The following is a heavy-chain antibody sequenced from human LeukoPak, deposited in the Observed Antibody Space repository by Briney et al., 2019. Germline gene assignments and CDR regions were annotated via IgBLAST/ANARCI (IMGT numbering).Heavy chain of an antibody. CDR3: AKNHGSGIWDY. CDR1: GFIFSSYG. D-gene: IGHD3-10*01. V-gene: IGHV3-30*18. CDR2: ISYDGSNK. J-gene: IGHJ4*02. Sequence: GGSLRLSCAASGFIFSSYGMHWVRQAPGKGLEWVAVISYDGSNKYYADSVKGRFTISRDNSKNTLYLQMNRLRAEDTAVYYCAKNHGSGIWDYWGQGTLVTVSS.